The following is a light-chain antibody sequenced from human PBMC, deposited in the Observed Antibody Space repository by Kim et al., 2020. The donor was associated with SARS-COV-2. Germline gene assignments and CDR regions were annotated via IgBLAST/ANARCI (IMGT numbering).Light chain of an antibody. V-gene: IGLV3-19*01. J-gene: IGLJ2*01. CDR3: NSRDSSDNVV. CDR1: SLRSYY. CDR2: GKN. Sequence: SSELTQDPAVSVALGQTVRITCQGDSLRSYYATWYQQKPGQAPIIVIYGKNIRPPGIPDRFSGSSSGNTASLTITGTQAGDEADYYCNSRDSSDNVVFGGGTQLTVL.